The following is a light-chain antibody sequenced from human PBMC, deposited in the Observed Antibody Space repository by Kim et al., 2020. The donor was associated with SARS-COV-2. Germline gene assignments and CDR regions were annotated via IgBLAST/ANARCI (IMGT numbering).Light chain of an antibody. Sequence: DIQMTQSPSSLSASVGDSVTITCRASQGISNYLAWYQQKPGKVPKLLIYGASTLQSGVPSRFSGSGSGTDFTLTISSLQPEDVATYFCQKSNSTPRTFGQGTKVDIK. J-gene: IGKJ1*01. CDR3: QKSNSTPRT. CDR1: QGISNY. CDR2: GAS. V-gene: IGKV1-27*01.